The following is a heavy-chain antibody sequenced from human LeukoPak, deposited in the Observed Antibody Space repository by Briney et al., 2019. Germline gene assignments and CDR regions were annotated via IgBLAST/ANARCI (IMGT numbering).Heavy chain of an antibody. J-gene: IGHJ4*02. CDR2: IYYSGNT. Sequence: SETLSLTCTVSGGSISSSRYFWGWIRQPPGKGLEWIGNIYYSGNTYYNPSLKSQVTISVDTSKNQFSLKLSSVTAADTAVYYCARQDFWSGYYYDYWGQGTLVTVSS. CDR3: ARQDFWSGYYYDY. V-gene: IGHV4-39*01. D-gene: IGHD3-3*01. CDR1: GGSISSSRYF.